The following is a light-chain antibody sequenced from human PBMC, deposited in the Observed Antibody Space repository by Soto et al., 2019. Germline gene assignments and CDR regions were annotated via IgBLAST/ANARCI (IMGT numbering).Light chain of an antibody. CDR2: AEP. J-gene: IGKJ5*01. CDR3: QQSYNTPN. CDR1: QGIRNH. V-gene: IGKV1-39*01. Sequence: IQMTQSPSSLSVSVGDRVTITCRASQGIRNHLNWHLQKPGKAPKLLIYAEPSFHREVPSRFNGSGSRTDFTLTISSLQPEDSATYYCQQSYNTPNFGQGTRLEIK.